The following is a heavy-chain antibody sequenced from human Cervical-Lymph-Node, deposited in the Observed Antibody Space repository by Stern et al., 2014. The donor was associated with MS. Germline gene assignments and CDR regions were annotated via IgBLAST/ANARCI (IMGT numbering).Heavy chain of an antibody. J-gene: IGHJ3*02. CDR2: MNPNGNI. CDR3: TRTPAGASGTTDMTRPRAFDI. CDR1: EYTFTNYN. V-gene: IGHV1-8*01. D-gene: IGHD1-1*01. Sequence: QVQLGQSGAEVKKPGASVKVSCKASEYTFTNYNINWVRQATGQGLERMGWMNPNGNIGFAQKFQGRVTMTRDTSISTASVDLGSLNFEDTAVYSCTRTPAGASGTTDMTRPRAFDIWGQGTMVTVSS.